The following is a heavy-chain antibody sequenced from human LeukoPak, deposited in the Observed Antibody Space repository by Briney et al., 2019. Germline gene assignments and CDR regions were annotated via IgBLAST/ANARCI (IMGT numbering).Heavy chain of an antibody. CDR2: IYTSGST. V-gene: IGHV4-61*02. D-gene: IGHD4-11*01. CDR3: ARSYSWSNWFDP. Sequence: SETLSLTCTVSGGSISSGSYYWTWIRQPAGKGLEWIGRIYTSGSTNYNPSLKSRVTISVDTSKNQFSLKLSSVTAADTAVYYCARSYSWSNWFDPWGQGTLVTVSS. J-gene: IGHJ5*02. CDR1: GGSISSGSYY.